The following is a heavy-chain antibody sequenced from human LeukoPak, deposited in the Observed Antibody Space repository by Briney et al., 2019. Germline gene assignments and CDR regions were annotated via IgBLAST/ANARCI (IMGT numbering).Heavy chain of an antibody. V-gene: IGHV4-38-2*02. J-gene: IGHJ4*02. CDR3: ARDRYNQVDY. CDR1: GYSISSGYY. CDR2: IYHSGST. D-gene: IGHD5-24*01. Sequence: PSETLSLTCAVSGYSISSGYYWGWIRQPPGKGLEWIGSIYHSGSTYYNPSLKSRVTISVDTSKNQFSLKLSSVTAADTAVYYCARDRYNQVDYWGQGTLVTVSS.